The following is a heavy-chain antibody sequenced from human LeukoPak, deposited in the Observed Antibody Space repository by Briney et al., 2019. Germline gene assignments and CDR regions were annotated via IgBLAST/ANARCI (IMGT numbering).Heavy chain of an antibody. CDR1: GFSIKTYS. J-gene: IGHJ5*02. D-gene: IGHD3-22*01. CDR3: AKDSSTRRVVVITTFWFDP. V-gene: IGHV3-30*18. Sequence: PGGSLRLSCAASGFSIKTYSMTWVRQAPGKGLEWVAVISYDGSNKYYADSVKGRFTISRDNSKNTLYLQMNSLRAEDTAVYYCAKDSSTRRVVVITTFWFDPWGQGTLVTVSS. CDR2: ISYDGSNK.